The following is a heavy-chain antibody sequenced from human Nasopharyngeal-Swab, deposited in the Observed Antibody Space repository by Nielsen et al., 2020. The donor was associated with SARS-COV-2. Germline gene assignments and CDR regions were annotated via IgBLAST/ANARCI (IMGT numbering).Heavy chain of an antibody. CDR2: IRYDGSNK. D-gene: IGHD2-2*01. CDR3: AKPNCSSTSCYHRWFDP. CDR1: GFTFSSYG. Sequence: GESLKISCVASGFTFSSYGMHWVRQAPGKGLEWVAFIRYDGSNKYYADSVKGRFTISRDNSKNTLYLQMNSLRAEDTAVYYCAKPNCSSTSCYHRWFDPWGQGTLVTVSS. V-gene: IGHV3-30*02. J-gene: IGHJ5*02.